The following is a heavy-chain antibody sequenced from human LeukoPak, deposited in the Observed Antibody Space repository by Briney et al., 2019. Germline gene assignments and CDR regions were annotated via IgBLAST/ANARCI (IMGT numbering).Heavy chain of an antibody. CDR3: ARDIVPAVAGIDY. Sequence: AGGSLRLSCAASGFTFSSYGMHWVRQAPGKGLEWVAVIWYDGSNKYYADSVKGRFTISRDNSKNTLYLQMNSLRAEDTAVYYCARDIVPAVAGIDYWGQGTLVTVSS. V-gene: IGHV3-33*01. D-gene: IGHD6-19*01. J-gene: IGHJ4*02. CDR1: GFTFSSYG. CDR2: IWYDGSNK.